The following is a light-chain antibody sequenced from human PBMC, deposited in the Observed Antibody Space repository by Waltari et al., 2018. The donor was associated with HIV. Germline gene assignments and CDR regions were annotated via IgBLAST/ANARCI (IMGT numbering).Light chain of an antibody. CDR1: QDISNY. Sequence: DIQMTQSPSSLSASVGDRVTITCPASQDISNYLNWYQQKPVKAPKRLIYDASNMETGVPSRCSGSGSGTDFTFTISSLQPEGIATYYCQQYDNLPPRRPFGPGTKGDSK. V-gene: IGKV1-33*01. J-gene: IGKJ3*01. CDR2: DAS. CDR3: QQYDNLPPRRP.